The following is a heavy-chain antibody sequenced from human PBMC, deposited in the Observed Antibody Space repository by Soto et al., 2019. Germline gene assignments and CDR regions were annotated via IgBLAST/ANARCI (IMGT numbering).Heavy chain of an antibody. CDR1: GYSFTSYW. Sequence: GESLKISCKGSGYSFTSYWIGWVRQMPGKGLEWMGIIYPGDSDTRYSPSFQGQVTISADKSISTAYLQWSSLKASDTAIYYCARHEPTIYHYYGMAVPGQRTTVTAPS. CDR2: IYPGDSDT. CDR3: ARHEPTIYHYYGMAV. D-gene: IGHD1-1*01. V-gene: IGHV5-51*01. J-gene: IGHJ6*02.